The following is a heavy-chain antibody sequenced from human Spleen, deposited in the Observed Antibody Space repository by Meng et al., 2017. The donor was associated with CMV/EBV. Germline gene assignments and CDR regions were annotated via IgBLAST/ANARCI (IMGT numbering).Heavy chain of an antibody. V-gene: IGHV4-34*01. CDR1: GGSFSVYY. Sequence: QVQLQRRGAGLYKRLETLSRTCAVYGGSFSVYYCSWIRQPPGKGLEWIVEINHSGSTNYNPSLKSRVTSAGNTAKNQGALKRSAVTAADTAGEDWASARVQDSAQGDPGGQGTLGT. CDR3: ASARVQDSAQGDP. CDR2: INHSGST. D-gene: IGHD1-1*01. J-gene: IGHJ5*02.